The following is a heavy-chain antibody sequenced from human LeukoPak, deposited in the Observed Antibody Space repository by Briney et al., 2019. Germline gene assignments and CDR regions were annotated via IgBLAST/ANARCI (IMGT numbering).Heavy chain of an antibody. V-gene: IGHV1-69*05. CDR1: GGTFSSYA. CDR2: IIPIFGTA. D-gene: IGHD2-15*01. Sequence: SVKVSCKASGGTFSSYAISWVRQAPGQGLGWMGRIIPIFGTANYAQKFQGRVTITTDESTSTAYMELSSLRSEDTAVYYCAACSGGSCYEFDPWGQGTLVTVSS. CDR3: AACSGGSCYEFDP. J-gene: IGHJ5*02.